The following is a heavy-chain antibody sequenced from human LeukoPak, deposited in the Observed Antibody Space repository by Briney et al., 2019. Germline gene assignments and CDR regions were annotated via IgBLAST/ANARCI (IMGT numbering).Heavy chain of an antibody. Sequence: ASVKVSCKASGYTFTGYYMHWARQAPGQGLEWMGWINPNSGGTDYAQKFQGRVTMTRDTSISTAYMELSRLRSDDTAVYYCARDLPRYCSSTSCPNWFDPWGQGTLVTVSS. CDR2: INPNSGGT. J-gene: IGHJ5*02. CDR3: ARDLPRYCSSTSCPNWFDP. V-gene: IGHV1-2*02. CDR1: GYTFTGYY. D-gene: IGHD2-2*01.